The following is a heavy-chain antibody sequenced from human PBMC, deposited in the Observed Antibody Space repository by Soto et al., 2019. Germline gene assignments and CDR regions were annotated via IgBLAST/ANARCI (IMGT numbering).Heavy chain of an antibody. D-gene: IGHD7-27*01. Sequence: LVASGGALVKPGGSLRLSCAASGFIFRDWFMSWIRQAPGKGLEWISYISKDSCRATRYADSVKGRFTISRYNANNSLFLQMNTLPGEDTVVYYCAKENWATPDSWGQGTLVTVSS. CDR3: AKENWATPDS. J-gene: IGHJ4*02. CDR1: GFIFRDWF. CDR2: ISKDSCRAT. V-gene: IGHV3-11*01.